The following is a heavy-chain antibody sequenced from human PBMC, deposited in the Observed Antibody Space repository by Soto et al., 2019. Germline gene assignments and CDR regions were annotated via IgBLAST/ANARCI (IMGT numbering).Heavy chain of an antibody. D-gene: IGHD5-18*01. CDR3: ARDPGYRYGPPDY. V-gene: IGHV3-74*01. J-gene: IGHJ4*02. CDR1: GFTFSSYW. CDR2: INSDGSST. Sequence: GGSLRLSCAASGFTFSSYWMHWVRQAPGKGLVWVSRINSDGSSTSYADSVKGRFTISRDNAKNTLYLQMNSLRDEDTAVYYCARDPGYRYGPPDYWGQGTLVTVSS.